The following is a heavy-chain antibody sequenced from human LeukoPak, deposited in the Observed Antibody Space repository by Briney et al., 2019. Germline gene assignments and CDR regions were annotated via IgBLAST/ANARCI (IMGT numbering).Heavy chain of an antibody. CDR3: ARDLSSVEGYFDY. Sequence: ASVKVSCKASGYSFSSYYMHWVRQAPGQGLEWMGLIIPTSGDTRFAQKFQGRVTMTRDTSTSTVYMELSSLRSEDTAVYYCARDLSSVEGYFDYWGQGTLVTVSS. D-gene: IGHD2-15*01. J-gene: IGHJ4*02. CDR2: IIPTSGDT. CDR1: GYSFSSYY. V-gene: IGHV1-46*01.